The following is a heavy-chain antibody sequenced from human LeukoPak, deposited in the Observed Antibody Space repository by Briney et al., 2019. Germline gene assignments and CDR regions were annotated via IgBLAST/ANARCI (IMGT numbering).Heavy chain of an antibody. CDR1: GFTFSSYS. J-gene: IGHJ5*02. Sequence: GGSLRLSCAASGFTFSSYSMNWVRQAPGKGLKWVSSIKGRFTISRDNAKNSLYLQMNSLRVEDTAVYYCATGGGDWFDPWGQGTLVTVSS. CDR2: I. V-gene: IGHV3-21*01. D-gene: IGHD2-8*02. CDR3: ATGGGDWFDP.